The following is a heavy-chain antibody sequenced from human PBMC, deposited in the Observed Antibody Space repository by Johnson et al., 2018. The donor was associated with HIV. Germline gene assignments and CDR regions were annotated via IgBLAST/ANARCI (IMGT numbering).Heavy chain of an antibody. D-gene: IGHD6-13*01. CDR1: GFTFSSYD. CDR3: ARAIAAAGSSLEDDA. V-gene: IGHV3-20*04. CDR2: INWNGNTI. Sequence: VQLVESGGDLVQPGKSLRLSCAASGFTFSSYDMNWVRQAPGKGLEWVSGINWNGNTIGYADSVKGRFTISRDNTENALYLQMNSLRAEDTALYYCARAIAAAGSSLEDDAWGQGTMVTGSS. J-gene: IGHJ3*01.